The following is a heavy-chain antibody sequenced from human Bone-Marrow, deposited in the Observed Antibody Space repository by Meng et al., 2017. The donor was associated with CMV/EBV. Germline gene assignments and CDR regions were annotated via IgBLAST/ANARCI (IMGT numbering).Heavy chain of an antibody. J-gene: IGHJ4*02. CDR2: IKEDGSEK. CDR1: GFTFDTYW. Sequence: GESLKISCAASGFTFDTYWMTWVRQAPGKGLEWVANIKEDGSEKYYVDSVRGRFTISRDNSKNTLYLQMNSLRAEDTAVYYCARLYYDFWSGYHYYIDYWGQGTLVTVSS. D-gene: IGHD3-3*01. V-gene: IGHV3-7*03. CDR3: ARLYYDFWSGYHYYIDY.